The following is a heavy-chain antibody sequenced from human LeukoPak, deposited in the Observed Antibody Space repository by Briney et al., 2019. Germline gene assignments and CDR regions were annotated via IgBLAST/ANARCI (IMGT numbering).Heavy chain of an antibody. CDR3: ARQPGVVVHFDY. CDR1: GGSISSSSYY. J-gene: IGHJ4*02. Sequence: PSETLSLTCTVSGGSISSSSYYWGWIRQPPGKGLEWIGSIYYSGSTYYNPSLKSRVTISVDTSKNQFSLKLSSVTAADTAVYYCARQPGVVVHFDYWGQGTLVTVSS. V-gene: IGHV4-39*01. CDR2: IYYSGST. D-gene: IGHD2-15*01.